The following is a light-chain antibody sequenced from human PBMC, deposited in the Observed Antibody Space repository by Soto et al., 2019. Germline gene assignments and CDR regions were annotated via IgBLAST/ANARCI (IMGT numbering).Light chain of an antibody. CDR2: SNN. V-gene: IGLV1-44*01. Sequence: QSVLTQPPSASGTPGQRVTISCSGSSSNIGSSTVNWYQQLPGTAPKLVIYSNNQRPSGVPDRFSGSKSGTSASLAISGLQSEDEADYYCVAWDDSLNGYVVFGRGTKVTVL. J-gene: IGLJ2*01. CDR3: VAWDDSLNGYVV. CDR1: SSNIGSST.